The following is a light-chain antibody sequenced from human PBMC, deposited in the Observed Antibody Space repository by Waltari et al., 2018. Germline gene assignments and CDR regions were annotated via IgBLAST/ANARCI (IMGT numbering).Light chain of an antibody. CDR3: QHYVRLPVA. CDR2: CES. V-gene: IGKV3-20*01. CDR1: QWVDSA. Sequence: SCRAGQWVDSALARYPQKPCQAPRLLIYCESNSAPGTPDRFSGSGSGTDFSLTISRLDPADFAVYYCQHYVRLPVAFGQGTTVEIK. J-gene: IGKJ1*01.